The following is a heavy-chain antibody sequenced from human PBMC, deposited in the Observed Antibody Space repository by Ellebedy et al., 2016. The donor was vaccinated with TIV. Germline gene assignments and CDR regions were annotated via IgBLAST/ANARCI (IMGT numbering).Heavy chain of an antibody. CDR3: ARDDGIAAAGRFDY. D-gene: IGHD6-13*01. CDR1: GGTFSSCA. CDR2: IIPIFGTA. Sequence: SVKVSXXASGGTFSSCAISWVRQAPGQGLEWMGGIIPIFGTANYAQKLQGRVTMTTDTSTSTAYMELRSLRSDDTAVYYCARDDGIAAAGRFDYWGQGTLVTVSS. V-gene: IGHV1-69*05. J-gene: IGHJ4*02.